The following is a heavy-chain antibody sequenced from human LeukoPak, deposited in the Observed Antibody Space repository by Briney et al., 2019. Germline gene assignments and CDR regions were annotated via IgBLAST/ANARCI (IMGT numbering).Heavy chain of an antibody. J-gene: IGHJ4*02. Sequence: PGGSLRLSCAASGFTVSSNYMSWVRQAPGKGLEWVSAISGSGGSTYYADSVKGRFTISRDNSKNTLNLQMNSLRAEDTAVYYCAKDELGQDYWGQGTLVTVSS. V-gene: IGHV3-23*01. CDR3: AKDELGQDY. CDR1: GFTVSSNY. CDR2: ISGSGGST. D-gene: IGHD1/OR15-1a*01.